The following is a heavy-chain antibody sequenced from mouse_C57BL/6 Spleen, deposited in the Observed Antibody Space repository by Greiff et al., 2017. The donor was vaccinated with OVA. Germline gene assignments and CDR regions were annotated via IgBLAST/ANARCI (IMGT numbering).Heavy chain of an antibody. Sequence: DVMLVESGGGLVKPGGSLKLSCAASGFTFSDYGMHWVRQAPEKGLEWVAYISSGSSTIYYADTVKGRFTISRDNAKNTLFLQMTSLRSEDTAMYYCARREGTAQASFAYWGQGTLVTVSA. D-gene: IGHD3-2*02. CDR2: ISSGSSTI. CDR1: GFTFSDYG. CDR3: ARREGTAQASFAY. V-gene: IGHV5-17*01. J-gene: IGHJ3*01.